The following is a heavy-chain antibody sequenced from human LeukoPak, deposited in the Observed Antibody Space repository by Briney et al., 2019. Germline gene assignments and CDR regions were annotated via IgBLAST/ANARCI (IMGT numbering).Heavy chain of an antibody. CDR3: ANLGQIPYYYDSSGHFDY. D-gene: IGHD3-22*01. CDR2: ISGSGGST. CDR1: GFTFSSYA. Sequence: GGSLTLSCAASGFTFSSYAMSWVRQAPGKGLEWVSAISGSGGSTYYADSVKGRFTISRDNSKNTLYLQMNSLRAEDTAVYYCANLGQIPYYYDSSGHFDYWGQGILVTVSS. V-gene: IGHV3-23*01. J-gene: IGHJ4*02.